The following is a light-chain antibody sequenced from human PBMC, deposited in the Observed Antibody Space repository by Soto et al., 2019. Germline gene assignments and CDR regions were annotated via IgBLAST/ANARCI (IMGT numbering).Light chain of an antibody. CDR3: QKRSNWPQIT. V-gene: IGKV3-11*01. Sequence: EILLTQSRGTLSLSPGARSTLSRMATEIVVSNYLAWYQLKPGQAHRLLIYDAYNRATGIPARFSGSGSGTDFTLTISRLEPEDFAVYYCQKRSNWPQITFGQGPRLEIK. J-gene: IGKJ5*01. CDR2: DAY. CDR1: EIVVSNY.